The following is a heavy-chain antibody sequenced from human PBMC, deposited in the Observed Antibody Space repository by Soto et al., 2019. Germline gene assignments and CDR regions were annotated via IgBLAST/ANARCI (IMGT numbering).Heavy chain of an antibody. Sequence: PSETLSLTCTVSGGSISSYYWSWIRQPPGKGLEWIGYIYYSGSTNYNPSLKSRVTISVDTSKNQFSLKLSSVTAADTAVYYCARDFDKHFDYWGQGTLVTVSS. CDR3: ARDFDKHFDY. CDR1: GGSISSYY. V-gene: IGHV4-59*01. D-gene: IGHD3-9*01. CDR2: IYYSGST. J-gene: IGHJ4*02.